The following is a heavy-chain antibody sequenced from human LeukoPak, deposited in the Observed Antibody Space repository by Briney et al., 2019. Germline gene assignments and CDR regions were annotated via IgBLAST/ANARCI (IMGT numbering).Heavy chain of an antibody. CDR2: ISYDGSNK. CDR3: ARETLY. V-gene: IGHV3-30*01. Sequence: PGGSLRLSCAASGFTFSSHAMHWVRQAPGKGLEWVAVISYDGSNKYYADSVKGRFTISRDNSKNTLYLQMNSLRAEDTAVYYCARETLYWGQGTLVTVSS. CDR1: GFTFSSHA. D-gene: IGHD3-16*01. J-gene: IGHJ4*02.